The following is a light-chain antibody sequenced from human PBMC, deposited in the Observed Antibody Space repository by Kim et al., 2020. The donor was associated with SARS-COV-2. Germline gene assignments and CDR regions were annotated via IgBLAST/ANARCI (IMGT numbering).Light chain of an antibody. J-gene: IGLJ2*01. Sequence: GKRVTSSCSRSSSNICNNYVYWYQQLPGTPTKLLIYENNKRPSGIPDRFSGSRAGTSATLGITGLQTGDEADYYCGTWDSSLSAVVFGGGTQLTVL. CDR3: GTWDSSLSAVV. CDR2: ENN. CDR1: SSNICNNY. V-gene: IGLV1-51*01.